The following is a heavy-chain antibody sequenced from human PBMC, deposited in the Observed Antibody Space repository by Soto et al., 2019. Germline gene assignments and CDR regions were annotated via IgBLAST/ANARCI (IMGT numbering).Heavy chain of an antibody. V-gene: IGHV3-7*01. CDR1: GFTFSSYW. CDR3: ARDGEGWYFDL. Sequence: EVQLVESGGGLVQPGGSLRLSCAASGFTFSSYWRSWVRQAPGKGLEWVANIKQDGSEKYYVDSVKGRFTISRDNAKNSLYLQMNSLRAEDTAVYYCARDGEGWYFDLWGRGTLVTVSS. D-gene: IGHD4-17*01. J-gene: IGHJ2*01. CDR2: IKQDGSEK.